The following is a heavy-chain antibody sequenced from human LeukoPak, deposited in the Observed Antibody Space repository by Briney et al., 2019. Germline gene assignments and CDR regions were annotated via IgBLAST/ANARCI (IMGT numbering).Heavy chain of an antibody. CDR3: ARPPHYYDSSGAFDI. CDR1: GGSISSSSYY. D-gene: IGHD3-22*01. Sequence: SETLSLTRTVSGGSISSSSYYWGWIRQPPGKGLEWIGSFHYGGSTYYNPSLKSRVTISVDTSKNQFSLKLSSVTAADTAVYYCARPPHYYDSSGAFDIWGQGTMVTVSP. J-gene: IGHJ3*02. V-gene: IGHV4-39*01. CDR2: FHYGGST.